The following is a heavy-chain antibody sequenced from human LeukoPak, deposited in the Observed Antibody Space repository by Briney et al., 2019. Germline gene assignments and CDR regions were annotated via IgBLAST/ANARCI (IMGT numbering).Heavy chain of an antibody. CDR2: ICYSYSGTT. J-gene: IGHJ4*02. CDR1: GGSISSIGYC. V-gene: IGHV4-39*07. D-gene: IGHD3-10*01. CDR3: ARAVFGGYFDY. Sequence: PSETLSLTCTVSGGSISSIGYCWGWIRQPPGKGLEWIGSICYSYSGTTYYNPSLKSRLTISVDRSKNQFSLKLSSVTAADTAVYYCARAVFGGYFDYWGQGTLVTVSS.